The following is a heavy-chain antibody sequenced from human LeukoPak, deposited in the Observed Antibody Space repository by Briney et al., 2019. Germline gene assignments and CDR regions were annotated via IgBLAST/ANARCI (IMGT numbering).Heavy chain of an antibody. CDR1: GGSISGYY. D-gene: IGHD3-10*01. J-gene: IGHJ4*02. CDR2: IDYTNSGST. V-gene: IGHV4-59*01. Sequence: PSETLSLTCTVSGGSISGYYWSWIRQPPGKGLEWIGYIDYTNSGSTRFNPSLKSRVTISGDTSKNQFSLHLRSVTAADTAVYYCARDYYYGSFTYFFDYWGQGTLVTVSS. CDR3: ARDYYYGSFTYFFDY.